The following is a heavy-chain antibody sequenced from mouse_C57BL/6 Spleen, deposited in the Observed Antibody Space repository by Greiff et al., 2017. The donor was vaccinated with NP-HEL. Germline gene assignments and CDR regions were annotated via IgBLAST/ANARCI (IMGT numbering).Heavy chain of an antibody. Sequence: QVQLKQPGAELVKPGASVKMSCKASGYTFTSYWITWVKQRPGQGLEWIGDIYPGSGSTNYNEKFKSKATLTVDTSSSTAYMQLSSLTSEDSAVYYCASYYYGSSYDYWGQGTTLTVSS. CDR3: ASYYYGSSYDY. J-gene: IGHJ2*01. V-gene: IGHV1-55*01. CDR2: IYPGSGST. D-gene: IGHD1-1*01. CDR1: GYTFTSYW.